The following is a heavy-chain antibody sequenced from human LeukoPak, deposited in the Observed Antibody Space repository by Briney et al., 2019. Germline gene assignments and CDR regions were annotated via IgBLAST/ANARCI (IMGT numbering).Heavy chain of an antibody. CDR1: GFTFDDYA. CDR2: IYSGGST. V-gene: IGHV3-53*01. Sequence: GGSLRLSCAASGFTFDDYAMHWVRHAPGKGLEWVSFIYSGGSTYYTDSVKGRFTISRDNSKNTLYLQMNSLRAEDTAVYYCARRAGDYSHPYDYWGQGILVTVSS. J-gene: IGHJ4*02. D-gene: IGHD3-22*01. CDR3: ARRAGDYSHPYDY.